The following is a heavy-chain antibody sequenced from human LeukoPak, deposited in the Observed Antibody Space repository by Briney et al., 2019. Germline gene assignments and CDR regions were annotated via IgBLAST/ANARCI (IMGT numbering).Heavy chain of an antibody. V-gene: IGHV3-48*03. CDR3: ARGLSGSYTYYFDY. J-gene: IGHJ4*02. CDR1: GFTFSSYE. D-gene: IGHD1-26*01. CDR2: ISSSSSTI. Sequence: GGSLRLSCAASGFTFSSYEMNWVRQAPGKGLEWVSYISSSSSTIYYADSVKGRFTISRDNAKNSLYLQMNSLRAEDTAVYYCARGLSGSYTYYFDYWGQGTLVAVSP.